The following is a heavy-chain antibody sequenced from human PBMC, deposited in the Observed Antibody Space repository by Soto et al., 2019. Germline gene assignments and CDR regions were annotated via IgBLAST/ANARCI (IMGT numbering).Heavy chain of an antibody. J-gene: IGHJ6*02. D-gene: IGHD4-4*01. V-gene: IGHV1-69*12. CDR2: IIPLFRTP. Sequence: QVQLVQSGAEMKEPGSSVKVSCKTSGGTFSSSAISWLRQAPGQGLEWMGGIIPLFRTPDYAQKFQGRVTIAADESTSTAHMELSSLRSEDTAVYYCARDNDRLQLGGNYYYILDVWGQGTKITVSS. CDR1: GGTFSSSA. CDR3: ARDNDRLQLGGNYYYILDV.